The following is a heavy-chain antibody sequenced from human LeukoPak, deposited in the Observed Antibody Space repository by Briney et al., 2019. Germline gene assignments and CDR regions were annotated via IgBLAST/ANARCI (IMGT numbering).Heavy chain of an antibody. CDR3: ERYYYDTSGYPHYFDY. J-gene: IGHJ4*02. Sequence: SETLSLTCTASGGSISPYYWSWIRQPPGKGLEWIGYIYYSGSTYYNPSLKSRVTISVDTSKNQFSLKLSSVTAADTAVYYCERYYYDTSGYPHYFDYWGQGTLVTVSS. V-gene: IGHV4-59*08. CDR1: GGSISPYY. D-gene: IGHD3-22*01. CDR2: IYYSGST.